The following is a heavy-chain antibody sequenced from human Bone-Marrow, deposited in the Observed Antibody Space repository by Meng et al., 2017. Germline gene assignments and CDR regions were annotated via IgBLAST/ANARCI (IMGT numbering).Heavy chain of an antibody. D-gene: IGHD6-13*01. Sequence: GGSLRLSRVGSDFNFKTFPMSWVRLAPGKGLEWVSSITAGGENTYYGDSVQGHFTVSRDNSENTVYLQMNSLRAEDTAVYYCATLGGLSSSWYIDYWGQGTLVTVSS. CDR1: DFNFKTFP. V-gene: IGHV3-23*02. CDR3: ATLGGLSSSWYIDY. CDR2: ITAGGENT. J-gene: IGHJ4*01.